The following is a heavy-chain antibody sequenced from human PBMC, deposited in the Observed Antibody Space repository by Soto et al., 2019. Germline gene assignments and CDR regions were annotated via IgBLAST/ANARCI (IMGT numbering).Heavy chain of an antibody. D-gene: IGHD3-10*01. V-gene: IGHV4-34*01. CDR3: ARAPLVRGVTHYYYYYMDV. CDR1: GGSFSGYY. J-gene: IGHJ6*03. Sequence: SETLSLTCAVYGGSFSGYYWSWLRQPPGKGLEWIGEINHSGSTNYNPSLKSRVTISVDTSKNQFSLKLGSVTAADTAVYYCARAPLVRGVTHYYYYYMDVWGKGTTVTVSS. CDR2: INHSGST.